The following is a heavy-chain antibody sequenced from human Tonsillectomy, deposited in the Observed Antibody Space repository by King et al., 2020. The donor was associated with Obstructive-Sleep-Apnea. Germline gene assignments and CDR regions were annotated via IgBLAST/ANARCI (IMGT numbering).Heavy chain of an antibody. CDR2: ISYDGSHK. J-gene: IGHJ3*02. Sequence: QVQLVESGGGVVQPGRSLRLSCAASGFTFSSYALHWVRQAPGKGLEWVAVISYDGSHKYYADSVKGRFTISRDNSKNTLYLQMNSLRPEDTAVYDCAREMGPTGVRAFDIWGQGTMVTVSS. CDR1: GFTFSSYA. V-gene: IGHV3-30-3*01. CDR3: AREMGPTGVRAFDI. D-gene: IGHD4-23*01.